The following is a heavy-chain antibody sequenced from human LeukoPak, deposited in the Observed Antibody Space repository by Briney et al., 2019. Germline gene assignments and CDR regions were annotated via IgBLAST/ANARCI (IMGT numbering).Heavy chain of an antibody. V-gene: IGHV4-38-2*02. CDR2: IYHSGST. CDR1: GYSLSSGYY. Sequence: SETLSLTCTVSGYSLSSGYYWGWIRQPPGKGLEWIGSIYHSGSTYYNPSLKSRVTISVDTSKNQFSLKLSSVTAADTAVYYCARVPEYYYDSSGYYWGQGTLVTVSS. D-gene: IGHD3-22*01. CDR3: ARVPEYYYDSSGYY. J-gene: IGHJ4*02.